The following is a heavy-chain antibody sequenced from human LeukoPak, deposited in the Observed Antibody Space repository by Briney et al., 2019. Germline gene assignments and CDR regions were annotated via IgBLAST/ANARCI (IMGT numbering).Heavy chain of an antibody. D-gene: IGHD6-13*01. CDR1: GGTFSSYA. CDR2: IIPIFGTA. J-gene: IGHJ4*02. Sequence: ASVKVSCKASGGTFSSYAISWVRQAPGQGLEWMGGIIPIFGTANYAQKFQGRVTITADKSTSTAYMELSSLRSEDTAVYYCARGVVKQLVTQNFDYWGQGTLVTVSS. CDR3: ARGVVKQLVTQNFDY. V-gene: IGHV1-69*06.